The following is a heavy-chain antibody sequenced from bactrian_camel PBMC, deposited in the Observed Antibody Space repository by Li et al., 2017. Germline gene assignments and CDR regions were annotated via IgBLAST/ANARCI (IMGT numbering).Heavy chain of an antibody. CDR2: IDDDGST. CDR3: ATLSRQYGGTCGADFNY. CDR1: GGTYSSYRSYC. D-gene: IGHD6*01. J-gene: IGHJ6*01. Sequence: QLVESGGGSMKAGESLKLSCVAFGGTYSSYRSYCMAWFRQAPGKEREGVAAIDDDGSTTYADSVKGRFTISTDNGKNKLYPEMATLEPEDTAMYYCATLSRQYGGTCGADFNYWGQGTQVTVS. V-gene: IGHV3S57*01.